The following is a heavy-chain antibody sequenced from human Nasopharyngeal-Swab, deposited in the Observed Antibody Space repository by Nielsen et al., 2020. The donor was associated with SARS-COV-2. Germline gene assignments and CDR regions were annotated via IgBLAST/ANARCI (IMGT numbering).Heavy chain of an antibody. V-gene: IGHV3-53*04. Sequence: GGSLRLSCAVSGFTVSSNYMSWVRQAPGKGLEWVSVIYGGDSTYYADSVKGRFTISRHNSKNTLYLQMNSLRAEDTAVYYCARVKGSGYYYGYFDYWGQGTLVTVSS. CDR3: ARVKGSGYYYGYFDY. J-gene: IGHJ4*02. D-gene: IGHD3-22*01. CDR1: GFTVSSNY. CDR2: IYGGDST.